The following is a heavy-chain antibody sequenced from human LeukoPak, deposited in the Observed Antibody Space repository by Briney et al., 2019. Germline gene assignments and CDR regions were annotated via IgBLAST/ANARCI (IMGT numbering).Heavy chain of an antibody. CDR2: ISSSSSYI. J-gene: IGHJ3*02. CDR1: GFTFSSYS. Sequence: GGSLRLSCAASGFTFSSYSMNWVRQAPGKGLEWVSSISSSSSYIYYADSVKGRFTISRDNAKNPLYLQMNSLRAEDTAVYYCARDNIAVAARGAFDIWGQGTTVTVSS. D-gene: IGHD6-19*01. V-gene: IGHV3-21*01. CDR3: ARDNIAVAARGAFDI.